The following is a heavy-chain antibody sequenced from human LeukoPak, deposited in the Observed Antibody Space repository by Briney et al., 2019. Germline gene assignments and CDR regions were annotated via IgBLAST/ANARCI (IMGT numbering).Heavy chain of an antibody. CDR1: GDSFSSNSAA. CDR3: ARDLLAVAGTNWFDP. Sequence: SQTLSLTCAISGDSFSSNSAAWNWLRQSPSRGLEWLGRTYYRSKWYNDYAVSVKSRITINPDTSKNQFSLQLNSVTPEDTAVYYCARDLLAVAGTNWFDPWGQGTLVTVSS. CDR2: TYYRSKWYN. D-gene: IGHD6-19*01. J-gene: IGHJ5*02. V-gene: IGHV6-1*01.